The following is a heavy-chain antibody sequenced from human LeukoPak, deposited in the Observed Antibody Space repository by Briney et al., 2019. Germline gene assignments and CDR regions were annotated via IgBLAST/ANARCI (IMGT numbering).Heavy chain of an antibody. D-gene: IGHD3-10*01. J-gene: IGHJ6*03. V-gene: IGHV4-4*07. CDR1: GGSISSYY. CDR2: IYISGST. Sequence: SETLSLTCTVSGGSISSYYWSWIRQPAGKGLEWIGRIYISGSTNYNPSLKSRVTISVDTSKNQFSLKLSSVTAADTAVYYCARSGYGSGSYEARYYYYYMDVWGKGTTVTVSS. CDR3: ARSGYGSGSYEARYYYYYMDV.